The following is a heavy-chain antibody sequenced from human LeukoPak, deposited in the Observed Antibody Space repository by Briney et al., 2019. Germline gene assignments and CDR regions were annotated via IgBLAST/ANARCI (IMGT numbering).Heavy chain of an antibody. CDR2: IYHGGTS. Sequence: SETLSLTCNVSGGSITSDGYSWTWIRQHPATGLEWLGDIYHGGTSYYNPSLKGRLSMSMDTSRNQFSLKLTSVTAADTAVYFCARDRLATSPRGWFDPWGQGTLVTVSS. CDR3: ARDRLATSPRGWFDP. J-gene: IGHJ5*02. V-gene: IGHV4-31*03. CDR1: GGSITSDGYS. D-gene: IGHD2-2*01.